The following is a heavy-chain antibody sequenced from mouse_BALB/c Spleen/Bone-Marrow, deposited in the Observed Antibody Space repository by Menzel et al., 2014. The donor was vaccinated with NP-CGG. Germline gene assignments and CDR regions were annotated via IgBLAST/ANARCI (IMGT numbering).Heavy chain of an antibody. CDR1: GFDFSRYW. CDR3: ASLHYYGFFAY. J-gene: IGHJ3*01. D-gene: IGHD1-2*01. CDR2: INPDSSTI. V-gene: IGHV4-1*02. Sequence: DVKLQESGGGLVQPGGSLKLSCAASGFDFSRYWMSWVRQAPGKGLEWIGEINPDSSTINYTPSLKDKFTISRDNAKNTLYLQMSKVRSEDTALYYCASLHYYGFFAYWGQGTLVTVSA.